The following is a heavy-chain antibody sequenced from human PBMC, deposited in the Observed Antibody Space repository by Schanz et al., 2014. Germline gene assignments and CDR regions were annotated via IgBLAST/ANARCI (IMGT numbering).Heavy chain of an antibody. J-gene: IGHJ6*02. CDR3: AGTYCSSTSCYTGYYYGMDV. CDR1: GYTFTSDS. D-gene: IGHD2-2*02. V-gene: IGHV1-46*01. CDR2: INPSGGST. Sequence: QVQLVQSGAEVKKPGASVKVSCKASGYTFTSDSMHWVRQAPGQGLEWMGMINPSGGSTTYAQKFQGRVTMTRDTSTSTVYMELSSLRSEDTAVYYCAGTYCSSTSCYTGYYYGMDVWGQGTTVTVSS.